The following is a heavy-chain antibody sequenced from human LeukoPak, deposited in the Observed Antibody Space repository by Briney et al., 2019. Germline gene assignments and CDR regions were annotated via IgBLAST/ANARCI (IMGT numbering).Heavy chain of an antibody. D-gene: IGHD2-2*01. CDR2: IYYSGST. CDR3: ARESPLIVVVPAAVDTAMDYYYYYMDV. J-gene: IGHJ6*03. CDR1: GGSISSYY. V-gene: IGHV4-59*12. Sequence: SETLSLTCTVSGGSISSYYWSWIRQPPGKGLEWIGYIYYSGSTNYNPSLKSRVTISVDTSKNQFSLKLSSVTAADTAVYYCARESPLIVVVPAAVDTAMDYYYYYMDVWGKGTTVTVSS.